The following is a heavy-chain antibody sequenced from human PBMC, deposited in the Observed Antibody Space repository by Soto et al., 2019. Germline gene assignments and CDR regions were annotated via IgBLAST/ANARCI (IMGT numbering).Heavy chain of an antibody. CDR1: GFTFSSYW. V-gene: IGHV3-7*01. Sequence: GGSLRLSCAASGFTFSSYWMSWVRQAPGKGLEWVANIKQDGSEKYYVDSVKGRFTISSDNAKNTLYLQMNSLRAEDTAVYYCERGHTYYYGSGSYYTDDWGQGTPVTVSS. D-gene: IGHD3-10*01. J-gene: IGHJ4*02. CDR2: IKQDGSEK. CDR3: ERGHTYYYGSGSYYTDD.